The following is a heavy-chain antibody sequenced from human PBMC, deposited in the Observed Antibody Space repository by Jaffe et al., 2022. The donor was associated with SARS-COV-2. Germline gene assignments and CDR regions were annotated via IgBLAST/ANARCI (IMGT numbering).Heavy chain of an antibody. D-gene: IGHD2-15*01. V-gene: IGHV3-53*04. CDR1: GFTVSSNY. Sequence: EVQLVESGGGLVQPGGSLRLSCAASGFTVSSNYMSWVRQAPGKGLEWVSVIYSGGSTYYADSVKGRFTISRHNSKNTLYLQMNSLRAEDTAVYYCARARTGYSGNWFDPWGQGTLVTVSS. CDR3: ARARTGYSGNWFDP. J-gene: IGHJ5*02. CDR2: IYSGGST.